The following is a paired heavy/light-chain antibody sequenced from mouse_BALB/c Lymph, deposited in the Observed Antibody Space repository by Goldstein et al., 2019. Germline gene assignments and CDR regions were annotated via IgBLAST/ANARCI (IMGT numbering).Light chain of an antibody. J-gene: IGKJ4*01. V-gene: IGKV6-15*01. CDR1: QNVGTN. CDR2: SAS. CDR3: QQYNSYPFT. Sequence: DIVMTQSQKFMSTSVGDRVSVTCKASQNVGTNVAWYQQKPGQSPKALIYSASYRYSGVPDRFTGSGSGTDFTLTISNVQSEDLAEYFCQQYNSYPFTFGSGTKLEIK.
Heavy chain of an antibody. CDR1: GYTFTEYT. CDR2: INPNNGGT. V-gene: IGHV1-18*01. Sequence: EVQLQQSGPELVKPGASVKISCKTSGYTFTEYTMHWVKQSHGKSLEWIGGINPNNGGTRYYQKFKGKATLTVDKSSSTAYMELRSLTSEDSAVYYCARYGYYFYYYAMDYWGQGTSVTVSS. CDR3: ARYGYYFYYYAMDY. J-gene: IGHJ4*01. D-gene: IGHD2-3*01.